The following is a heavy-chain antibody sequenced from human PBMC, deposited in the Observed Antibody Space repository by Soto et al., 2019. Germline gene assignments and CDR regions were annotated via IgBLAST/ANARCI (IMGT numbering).Heavy chain of an antibody. Sequence: GESLKISCKGSGYSFTSYWICWVRQMPGKGLEWMGIIYPGDSDTRYSPSFQGQVTISADRSISTAYLQWSSLKASDTAMYYCARIYYDSSGYSRSDFDIWGQGTRVTVSS. V-gene: IGHV5-51*01. CDR3: ARIYYDSSGYSRSDFDI. CDR2: IYPGDSDT. CDR1: GYSFTSYW. D-gene: IGHD3-22*01. J-gene: IGHJ3*02.